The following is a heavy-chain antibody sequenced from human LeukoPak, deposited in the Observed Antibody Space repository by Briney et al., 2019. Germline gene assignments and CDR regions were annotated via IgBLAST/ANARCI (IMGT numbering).Heavy chain of an antibody. Sequence: PGGSLRLSCAASGFTFSSYGMHWVRQAPGKGLEWVAVISYDGSNKYYADSVKGRFTISRDNSKNTLYLQMNSLRAEDTAVYYCAKGRVGYSGYDYLFFDYWGQGTLVTVSS. CDR2: ISYDGSNK. D-gene: IGHD5-12*01. CDR3: AKGRVGYSGYDYLFFDY. CDR1: GFTFSSYG. V-gene: IGHV3-30*18. J-gene: IGHJ4*02.